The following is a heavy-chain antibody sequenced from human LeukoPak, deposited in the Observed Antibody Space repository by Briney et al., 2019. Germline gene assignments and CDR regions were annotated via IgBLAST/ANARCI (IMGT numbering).Heavy chain of an antibody. V-gene: IGHV4-59*08. D-gene: IGHD1-26*01. Sequence: PSETLSLTCTVSGGSISSYYWSWIRQPPGKGLEWIGYIYYSGSTNYNPSLKSRVTISVDTSKNQFSLKLSSVTAADTAAYYCAGSYLSYPRVDAFDIWGQGTMVTVSS. CDR2: IYYSGST. CDR3: AGSYLSYPRVDAFDI. CDR1: GGSISSYY. J-gene: IGHJ3*02.